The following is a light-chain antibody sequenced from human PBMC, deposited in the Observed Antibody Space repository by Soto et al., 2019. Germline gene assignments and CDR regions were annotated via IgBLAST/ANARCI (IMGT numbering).Light chain of an antibody. CDR1: QSVSSSY. Sequence: IELTQSPGTLSLSPGEIATLSYRASQSVSSSYLAWYQQKPGQAPRLLIFGASSRATGIPSRFSGSGSGTDFTLTISRVEPEDFAVYYCQQYGRSLPITFGQGTRLEIK. CDR2: GAS. J-gene: IGKJ5*01. V-gene: IGKV3-20*01. CDR3: QQYGRSLPIT.